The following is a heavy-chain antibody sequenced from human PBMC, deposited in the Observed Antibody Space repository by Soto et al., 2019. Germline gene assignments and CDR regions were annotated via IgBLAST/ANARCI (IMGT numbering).Heavy chain of an antibody. CDR3: AIDNWGSLDY. V-gene: IGHV4-61*01. CDR1: GDSVSSRNYQ. Sequence: QVQLQESGPGLVKPSETLSLTCSVSGDSVSSRNYQWSWIRQPPGKGLEWIGYFSYSVTTNYNPSLRSRVTLSVDTSKNQFSLRLSSVTAADTAVYYCAIDNWGSLDYWGQGALVTVSS. CDR2: FSYSVTT. D-gene: IGHD7-27*01. J-gene: IGHJ4*02.